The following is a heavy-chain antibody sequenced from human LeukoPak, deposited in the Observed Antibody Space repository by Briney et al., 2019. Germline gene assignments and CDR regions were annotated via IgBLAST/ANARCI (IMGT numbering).Heavy chain of an antibody. J-gene: IGHJ5*02. D-gene: IGHD2-15*01. CDR3: ARWVCSNCSCVSNWVDP. Sequence: SETLSLTCTGSGGSISSYYLRWIRQPAGKGLEWIGRIYSSVSGRTKYNPSLKSRVTMSVDTSKQQFSLKLSYVTAADTAVYYRARWVCSNCSCVSNWVDPWGQGTLVTVSS. CDR1: GGSISSYY. CDR2: IYSSVSGRT. V-gene: IGHV4-4*07.